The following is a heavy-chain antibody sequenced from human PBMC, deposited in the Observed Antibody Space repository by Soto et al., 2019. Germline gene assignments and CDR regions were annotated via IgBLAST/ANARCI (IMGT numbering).Heavy chain of an antibody. Sequence: GGSLRLSCAASGFTFSSYVMHWVRQAPVKGLEWVAVISYDGSNKYYADSVKGRFNIYRDNSKNTLYLQMNSLRAEDTAVYYCAKAGYSYARGGIDVWGQGATVTV. CDR3: AKAGYSYARGGIDV. J-gene: IGHJ6*02. CDR2: ISYDGSNK. V-gene: IGHV3-30*18. CDR1: GFTFSSYV. D-gene: IGHD5-18*01.